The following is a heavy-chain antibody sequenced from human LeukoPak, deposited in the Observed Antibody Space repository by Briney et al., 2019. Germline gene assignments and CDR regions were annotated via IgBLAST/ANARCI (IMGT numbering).Heavy chain of an antibody. CDR3: TSYRGQGDYVVLFPFDI. CDR2: IRSKANSYAT. V-gene: IGHV3-73*01. J-gene: IGHJ3*02. Sequence: SGGSLRLSCAASGFTFSGSAMHWVRQASGKGLEWVGRIRSKANSYATAYAASVKGRFTISKDDSKNTAYLQMNSLKTEETAVYYCTSYRGQGDYVVLFPFDIRGQGTMGTVSS. D-gene: IGHD4-17*01. CDR1: GFTFSGSA.